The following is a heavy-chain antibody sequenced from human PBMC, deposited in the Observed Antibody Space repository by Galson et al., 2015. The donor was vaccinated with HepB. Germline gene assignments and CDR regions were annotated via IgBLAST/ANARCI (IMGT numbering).Heavy chain of an antibody. V-gene: IGHV3-64D*09. CDR1: GSTFTNHA. CDR3: VRDWTYDFWSGYFGAFDL. Sequence: SLRLSCAASGSTFTNHAIHWVRQAPGKGLEYVSVISGNGHDTYYAESVKGRFSVSRDNSRNWLFLQMSSLRPEDTAVYYCVRDWTYDFWSGYFGAFDLWGQGTLVTVSS. CDR2: ISGNGHDT. J-gene: IGHJ3*01. D-gene: IGHD3-3*01.